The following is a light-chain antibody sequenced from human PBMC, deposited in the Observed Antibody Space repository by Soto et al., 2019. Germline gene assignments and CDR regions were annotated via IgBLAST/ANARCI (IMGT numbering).Light chain of an antibody. CDR3: QLYGSSPQT. J-gene: IGKJ4*01. V-gene: IGKV3-20*01. CDR1: QSVSSNS. CDR2: DAS. Sequence: EIVLTQSPGTLSLSPGERATLSCRASQSVSSNSLAWYQQKPDQAPRLLLYDASSRATGIPDRFSGSGSGTDFTLTISRLEPEDFAVYYCQLYGSSPQTFGGGTKVEIK.